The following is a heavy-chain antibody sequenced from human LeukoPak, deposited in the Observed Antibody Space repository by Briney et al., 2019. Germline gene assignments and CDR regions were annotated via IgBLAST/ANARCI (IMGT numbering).Heavy chain of an antibody. CDR2: MSPTGAST. CDR3: TGEVTDSGGFDP. V-gene: IGHV1-46*01. J-gene: IGHJ5*02. Sequence: ASVKVSCKASGNTFTNYYIHWVRQAPGQGLEWMGLMSPTGASTSYAQKFQGRIIITRDTSTSILYMELSSLRSDDTAVYYCTGEVTDSGGFDPWGQGTLVTVSS. CDR1: GNTFTNYY. D-gene: IGHD4-23*01.